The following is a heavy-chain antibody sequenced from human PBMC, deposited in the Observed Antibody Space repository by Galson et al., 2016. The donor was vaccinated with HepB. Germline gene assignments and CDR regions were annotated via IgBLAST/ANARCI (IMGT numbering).Heavy chain of an antibody. CDR2: IYHSGST. J-gene: IGHJ5*02. Sequence: TLSLTCAVSGGSISSGGYSWRWIRQPPGKGLEWIGYIYHSGSTYYNPSLKSRVTISVDTSKDQFSLSLTSVTAADTAVYYCARGADFADAGWLDPWGQGTLVTVSS. CDR3: ARGADFADAGWLDP. V-gene: IGHV4-30-2*01. CDR1: GGSISSGGYS.